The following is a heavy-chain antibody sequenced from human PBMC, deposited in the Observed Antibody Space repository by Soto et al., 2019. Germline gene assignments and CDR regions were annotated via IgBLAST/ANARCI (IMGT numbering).Heavy chain of an antibody. V-gene: IGHV1-69*08. J-gene: IGHJ5*02. CDR2: IIPIVGMA. Sequence: QVQLVQSGAEVKKPGSSVKVPCKASGDTFSTYIVSWVRQAPGQGLEWMGGIIPIVGMAKYAQKFQGRVTITADKSTSTAYMELSSLRSEDTAVYYCAREVTGYCSNGVCFSGKWFDPWGQGTLVTVSS. D-gene: IGHD2-8*01. CDR1: GDTFSTYI. CDR3: AREVTGYCSNGVCFSGKWFDP.